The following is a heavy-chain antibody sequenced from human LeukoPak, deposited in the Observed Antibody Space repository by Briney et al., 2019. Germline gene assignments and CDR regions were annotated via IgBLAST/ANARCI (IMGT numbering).Heavy chain of an antibody. J-gene: IGHJ3*02. Sequence: GGSLRLSCAASGFTFSNYWMHWVRQAPGKGLVWVSRINYDGATTGYADSVKGRFTISRDNAKNTLYLQMNSLRAEDTAVYYCARRDVFDIWGQGTMVTVSS. V-gene: IGHV3-74*01. CDR1: GFTFSNYW. CDR3: ARRDVFDI. CDR2: INYDGATT.